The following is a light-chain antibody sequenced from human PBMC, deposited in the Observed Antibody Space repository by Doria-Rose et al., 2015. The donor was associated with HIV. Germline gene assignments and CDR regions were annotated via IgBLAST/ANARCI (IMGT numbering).Light chain of an antibody. Sequence: TQSPGTLSLSPGERATLSCRASQSISSTYLAWYQQKPGQAPSLLIYDGSTRATGIPDRLSASGSGTDFTLTINRPEPEDFALYYCHQYGTSWTFGQGTKVEI. V-gene: IGKV3-20*01. J-gene: IGKJ1*01. CDR3: HQYGTSWT. CDR1: QSISSTY. CDR2: DGS.